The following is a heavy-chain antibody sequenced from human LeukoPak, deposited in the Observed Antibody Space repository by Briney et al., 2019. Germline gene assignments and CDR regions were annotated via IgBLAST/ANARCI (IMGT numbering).Heavy chain of an antibody. CDR1: GFTFSSYA. V-gene: IGHV3-23*01. D-gene: IGHD2-2*01. Sequence: GGSLRHSCAASGFTFSSYAMSWVRQAPGKGLEWVSAISGSGGSTYYADSVKGRFTISRDNSKNTLYLQMNSLRAEDTAVYYCAKTGGYCSSTSCYPFDYWGQGTLVTVSS. CDR2: ISGSGGST. CDR3: AKTGGYCSSTSCYPFDY. J-gene: IGHJ4*02.